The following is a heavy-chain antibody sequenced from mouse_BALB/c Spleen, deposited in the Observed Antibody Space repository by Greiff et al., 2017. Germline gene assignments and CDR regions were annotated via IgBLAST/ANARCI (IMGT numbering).Heavy chain of an antibody. CDR1: GYTFTDYA. V-gene: IGHV1S137*01. Sequence: QVQLKESGAELVRPGVSVKISCKGSGYTFTDYAMHWVKQSHAKSLEWIGVISTYYGDASYNQKFKGKATMTVDKSSSTAYMELARLTSEDSAIYYCARGGNYDYSYYAMDYWGQGTSVTVSS. CDR3: ARGGNYDYSYYAMDY. J-gene: IGHJ4*01. D-gene: IGHD2-4*01. CDR2: ISTYYGDA.